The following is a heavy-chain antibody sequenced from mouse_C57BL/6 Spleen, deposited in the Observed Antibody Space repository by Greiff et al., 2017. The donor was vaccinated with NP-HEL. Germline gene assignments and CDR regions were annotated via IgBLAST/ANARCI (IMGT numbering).Heavy chain of an antibody. CDR2: IYPSDSET. CDR3: ARAEYYFDY. CDR1: GYTFTSYW. Sequence: QVQLQQPGAELVRPGSSVKLSCKASGYTFTSYWMDWVKQRPGQGLEWIGNIYPSDSETHYNQKFKDKATLTVDKSSSTAYMQISSLTSEDSAVYYCARAEYYFDYWGQGTTLTVSS. V-gene: IGHV1-61*01. J-gene: IGHJ2*01.